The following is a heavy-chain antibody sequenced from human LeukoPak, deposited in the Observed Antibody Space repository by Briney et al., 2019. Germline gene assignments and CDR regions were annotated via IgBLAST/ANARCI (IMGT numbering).Heavy chain of an antibody. D-gene: IGHD2-15*01. Sequence: ASVKVSCKVSGYTLTELSMHWVRQAPGKGLEWMGGFDPEDGETIYAQKFQGRVAMTEDTSTDTAYVELSSLRSEDTAVYYCATEGPPYCSGGSCYPKFYYYGMDVWGQGTTVTVSS. CDR3: ATEGPPYCSGGSCYPKFYYYGMDV. CDR2: FDPEDGET. V-gene: IGHV1-24*01. CDR1: GYTLTELS. J-gene: IGHJ6*02.